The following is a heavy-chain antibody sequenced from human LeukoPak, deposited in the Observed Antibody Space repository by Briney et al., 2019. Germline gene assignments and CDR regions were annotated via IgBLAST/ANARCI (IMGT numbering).Heavy chain of an antibody. D-gene: IGHD3-22*01. CDR3: ARGVPDYYDSSGYDDAFDI. Sequence: ASVKVSCKASGYTFTSYGISWVRQAPGQGLEWMGWISACNGNTNYAQKLQGRVTMTTDTSTSTAYMELRSLRSDDTAVYYCARGVPDYYDSSGYDDAFDIWGQGTMVTVSS. CDR2: ISACNGNT. J-gene: IGHJ3*02. CDR1: GYTFTSYG. V-gene: IGHV1-18*01.